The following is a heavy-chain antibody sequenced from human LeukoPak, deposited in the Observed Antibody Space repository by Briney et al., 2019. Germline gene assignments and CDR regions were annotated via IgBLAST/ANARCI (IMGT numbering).Heavy chain of an antibody. CDR1: GYTFTNYY. J-gene: IGHJ4*02. D-gene: IGHD3-22*01. CDR3: ARGARREITLIEGS. CDR2: INPSDGDT. Sequence: GASVKVSCKASGYTFTNYYMHWGRQDPGQGLEWMGIINPSDGDTNYAQKFQGRVTMTRDTSTSTVYMELRRLRSEATAVYYCARGARREITLIEGSWGQGTLVTVSS. V-gene: IGHV1-46*01.